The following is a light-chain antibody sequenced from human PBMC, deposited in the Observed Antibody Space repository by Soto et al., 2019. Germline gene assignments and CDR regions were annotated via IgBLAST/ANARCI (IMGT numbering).Light chain of an antibody. CDR3: AAWDDSLNGVYV. Sequence: HSVLTQPPSASGTPGQRVTISCSGSRSNIGSNNVYWYQQLPGTAPKLLIYSNDKRPSGVPDRFSGSKSGTSASLDISGLQSEDEADYYCAAWDDSLNGVYVFGTGTKVTV. CDR2: SND. CDR1: RSNIGSNN. V-gene: IGLV1-44*01. J-gene: IGLJ1*01.